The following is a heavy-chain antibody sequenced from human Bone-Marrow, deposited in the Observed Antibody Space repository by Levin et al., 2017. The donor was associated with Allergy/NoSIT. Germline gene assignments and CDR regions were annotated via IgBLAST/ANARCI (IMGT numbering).Heavy chain of an antibody. V-gene: IGHV4-59*02. CDR3: ARRSSDYCSGGSCWGGFDY. J-gene: IGHJ4*02. CDR2: IYYSGAA. CDR1: GGSVSSYY. D-gene: IGHD2-15*01. Sequence: SQTLSLTCSVSGGSVSSYYWNWIRQPPGKGLEWIGYIYYSGAANYNPSLKSRVTISLDMSKNQFSLKLTSVTAADTAVYYCARRSSDYCSGGSCWGGFDYWGQGTLVTVSS.